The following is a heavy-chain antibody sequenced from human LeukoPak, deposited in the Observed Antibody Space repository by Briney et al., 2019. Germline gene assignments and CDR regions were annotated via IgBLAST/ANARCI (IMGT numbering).Heavy chain of an antibody. CDR1: GGSINSGGYS. V-gene: IGHV3-23*01. CDR2: ISGSGGST. J-gene: IGHJ3*02. Sequence: ETLSLTCTVSGGSINSGGYSWSWVRQAPGKGLEWVSAISGSGGSTYYADSVKGRFTISRDNPKNTLYLQMNSLRAEDTAVYYCAKDREYDSSGIDAFDIWGQGTMVTVSS. D-gene: IGHD3-22*01. CDR3: AKDREYDSSGIDAFDI.